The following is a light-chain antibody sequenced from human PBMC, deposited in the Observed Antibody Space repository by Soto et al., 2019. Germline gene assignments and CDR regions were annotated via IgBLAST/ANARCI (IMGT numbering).Light chain of an antibody. CDR2: AAS. V-gene: IGKV1-16*01. CDR1: QDINDY. CDR3: HQYDTYPLT. J-gene: IGKJ4*01. Sequence: DIQLTQSPSSVSASVGDTVTITCRASQDINDYLAWFQQKPGKAPESLIFAASRLQGGVPSRFSGRGSGTDFTLTITGLQPEDFATYYCHQYDTYPLTFDGGTKVEI.